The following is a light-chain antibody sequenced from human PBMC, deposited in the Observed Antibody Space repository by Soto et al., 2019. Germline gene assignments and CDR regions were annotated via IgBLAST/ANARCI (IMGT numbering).Light chain of an antibody. V-gene: IGLV2-14*01. Sequence: QSALAQPASVSGSPGQSITISCTGTSSDVGGYNYVSWYQQHPGKAPKLMIYEVSNRPSGVSNRFSGSKSVNTASLTISGLQAEDEADYYCPSYTSSSTLDVFGTGTKVTVL. CDR2: EVS. J-gene: IGLJ1*01. CDR3: PSYTSSSTLDV. CDR1: SSDVGGYNY.